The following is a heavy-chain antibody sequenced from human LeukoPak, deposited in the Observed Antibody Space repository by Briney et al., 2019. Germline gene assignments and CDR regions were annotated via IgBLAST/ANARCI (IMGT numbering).Heavy chain of an antibody. D-gene: IGHD1-26*01. CDR3: AGIYSGSYYPFDY. V-gene: IGHV1-69*13. CDR1: GGTFSSYD. CDR2: IIPIFGTA. Sequence: SVKVSCKASGGTFSSYDISWVRQAPGQGLEWMGGIIPIFGTANYAQKFQGRVTITADESTSTAYMELSSLRSEDTAVHYCAGIYSGSYYPFDYWGQGTLVTVSS. J-gene: IGHJ4*02.